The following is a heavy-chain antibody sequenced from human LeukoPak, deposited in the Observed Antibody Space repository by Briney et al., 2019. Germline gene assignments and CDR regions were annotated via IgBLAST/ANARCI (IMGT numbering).Heavy chain of an antibody. Sequence: GGSLRLSCAASGFTVSSNYMSWFSHAPGKGLVWGSVIYSGGSTYYADSVKGRFTISRDNSKNTLYLQMNSLRAEDTAVYYCARQAATRYYYYYMDVWGKGTTVSVSS. V-gene: IGHV3-66*04. CDR2: IYSGGST. D-gene: IGHD2-15*01. J-gene: IGHJ6*03. CDR1: GFTVSSNY. CDR3: ARQAATRYYYYYMDV.